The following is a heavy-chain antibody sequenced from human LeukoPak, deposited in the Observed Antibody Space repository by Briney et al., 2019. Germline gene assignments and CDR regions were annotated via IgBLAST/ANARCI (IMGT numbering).Heavy chain of an antibody. CDR2: ISSSGRTT. J-gene: IGHJ3*02. Sequence: GGSLRLSCAASGFSFSSCEMNWVRQAPGKGREWVSYISSSGRTTYYADSVKGRFTFSRDKAKNSLYLQMNILRAEDTACHYWSGGGSGWDPYAFDMWGQGTMVTVSS. V-gene: IGHV3-48*03. CDR1: GFSFSSCE. CDR3: SGGGSGWDPYAFDM. D-gene: IGHD6-19*01.